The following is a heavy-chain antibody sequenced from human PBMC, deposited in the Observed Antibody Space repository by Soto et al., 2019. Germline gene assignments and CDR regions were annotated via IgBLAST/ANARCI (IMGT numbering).Heavy chain of an antibody. CDR2: IYYSGST. CDR1: GGSISSYY. J-gene: IGHJ4*02. CDR3: ARHQSWYGYYFDY. Sequence: SETLSLTCTVSGGSISSYYWSWIRQPPGKGLEWIGYIYYSGSTNYNPSLKSRVTISVDTSKNQFSLKLSSVAAADTAVYYCARHQSWYGYYFDYWGQGTLVTVSS. D-gene: IGHD6-13*01. V-gene: IGHV4-59*08.